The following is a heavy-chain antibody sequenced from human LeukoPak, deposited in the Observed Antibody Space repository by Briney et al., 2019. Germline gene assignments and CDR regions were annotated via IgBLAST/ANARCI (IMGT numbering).Heavy chain of an antibody. CDR1: GFTFSSYS. V-gene: IGHV3-21*01. D-gene: IGHD6-19*01. CDR2: ISSSSSYI. J-gene: IGHJ4*02. CDR3: AREGSGSKFDY. Sequence: GGSLRLSCAASGFTFSSYSMNWVRQAPWKELEWVSSISSSSSYIYYADSVKGRFTISRDNAKNSLYLQMNSLRAEDTAVYYCAREGSGSKFDYWGQGTLVTVSP.